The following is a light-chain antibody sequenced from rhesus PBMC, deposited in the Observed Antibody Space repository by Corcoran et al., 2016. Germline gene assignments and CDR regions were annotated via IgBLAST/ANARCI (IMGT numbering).Light chain of an antibody. CDR1: QSLLYSSNNKNY. CDR2: WAS. Sequence: DIVMTQSPDSLAVSLGERVTINCKSSQSLLYSSNNKNYLAWYQQKPGQAPKLLIYWASTRESGVPNRLSGSGSGTDFTLTISGLQAEDVAVYYCQQYYSTPLTFGPGTKLDIK. V-gene: IGKV4-1*01. J-gene: IGKJ3*01. CDR3: QQYYSTPLT.